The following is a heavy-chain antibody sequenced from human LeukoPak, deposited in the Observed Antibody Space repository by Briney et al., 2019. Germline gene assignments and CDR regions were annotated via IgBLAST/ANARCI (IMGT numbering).Heavy chain of an antibody. D-gene: IGHD2-2*03. CDR2: VDNDGWAT. Sequence: GGSLRLSCAASGFSLNSFEMNWVRQAPGKGLEWIAYVDNDGWATSYYADSVKGRFTITRDDAKSSLYLQMDSLTVEDTAVYYCARDLIGWSLDPWGQGTLVSVSS. CDR1: GFSLNSFE. CDR3: ARDLIGWSLDP. V-gene: IGHV3-48*03. J-gene: IGHJ5*02.